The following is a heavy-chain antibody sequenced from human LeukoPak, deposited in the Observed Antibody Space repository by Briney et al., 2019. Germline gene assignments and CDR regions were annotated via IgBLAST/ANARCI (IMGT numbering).Heavy chain of an antibody. J-gene: IGHJ4*02. CDR1: GVTLSSYA. CDR3: VREDTPATANY. Sequence: GSLRLSCAASGVTLSSYAMSWARQAPGKGLEWVSGISSSGSGGNTYYADSVRGRFTISRDNSKDTLFLQMHSLRPGDTAVYYCVREDTPATANYWGQGTLVAISS. CDR2: ISSSGSGGNT. V-gene: IGHV3-23*01. D-gene: IGHD2-21*02.